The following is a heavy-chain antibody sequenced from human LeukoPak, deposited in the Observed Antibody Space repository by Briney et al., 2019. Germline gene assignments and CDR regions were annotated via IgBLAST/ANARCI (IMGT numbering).Heavy chain of an antibody. CDR1: GYTFTGYY. CDR2: INLNSGGT. D-gene: IGHD3-3*01. V-gene: IGHV1-2*02. CDR3: ARGRWEWLSDAFDI. Sequence: SVTVTFKASGYTFTGYYMHWMRQPPGQGLEWMGWINLNSGGTNYDQKFQDRVTMTRDTSISTVYMEVRGVRSGDTAVYYCARGRWEWLSDAFDIWGQGTMVTVSS. J-gene: IGHJ3*02.